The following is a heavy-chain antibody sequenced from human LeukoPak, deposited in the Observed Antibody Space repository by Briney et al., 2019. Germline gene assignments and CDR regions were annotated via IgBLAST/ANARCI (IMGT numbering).Heavy chain of an antibody. J-gene: IGHJ2*01. V-gene: IGHV4-59*01. CDR3: ARDSNWDSPFDL. Sequence: SETLSLTCTVSGGSISSYYWSWIRQPSGKGLERIGYIYYSGSTNYNPSLKSRVTISVDTSKNQFSLKLSSVTAADTAVYYCARDSNWDSPFDLWGRGTLVTVSS. CDR2: IYYSGST. D-gene: IGHD3-22*01. CDR1: GGSISSYY.